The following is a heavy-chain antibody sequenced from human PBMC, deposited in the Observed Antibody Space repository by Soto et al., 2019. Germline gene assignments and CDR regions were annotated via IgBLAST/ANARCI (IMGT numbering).Heavy chain of an antibody. CDR3: ARGIKYGAYSRWFDP. V-gene: IGHV1-18*01. Sequence: ASVKVSCQASGYTFTSYGITWVRQAPGQGLEWMGWISAYNGNTNYAQKFQGRVTMTWDTSITTAYMELSSLRSEDTAVYFCARGIKYGAYSRWFDPWGQGTLVTV. J-gene: IGHJ5*02. D-gene: IGHD4-17*01. CDR2: ISAYNGNT. CDR1: GYTFTSYG.